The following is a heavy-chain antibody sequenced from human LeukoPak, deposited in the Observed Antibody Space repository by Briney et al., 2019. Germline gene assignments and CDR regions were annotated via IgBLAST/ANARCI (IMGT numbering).Heavy chain of an antibody. V-gene: IGHV3-21*01. J-gene: IGHJ4*02. CDR2: ISSSSSYI. CDR3: ARGPEDIVVVVAADFGY. Sequence: GGSLRLSCAASGFTFSSYSMNWVRQAPGKGLEWVSSISSSSSYIYYADSVKGRFTISRDNAKNSLYLQMNSLRAEDTAVYYCARGPEDIVVVVAADFGYWGQGTLVTVSS. D-gene: IGHD2-15*01. CDR1: GFTFSSYS.